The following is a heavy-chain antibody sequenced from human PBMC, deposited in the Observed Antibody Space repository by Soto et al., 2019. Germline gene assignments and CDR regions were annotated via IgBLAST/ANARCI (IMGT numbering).Heavy chain of an antibody. D-gene: IGHD6-13*01. CDR3: AADATAWQQMMPSDY. J-gene: IGHJ4*02. CDR2: IAVGSGYT. Sequence: GASVKVSCKASGFTFTSSAFQWVRQARGQRLEWIGWIAVGSGYTNYAQRFQDRVTLTRDMSTATTYMELSRLTSEDTAIYYCAADATAWQQMMPSDYWGQGTLVTVSS. V-gene: IGHV1-58*01. CDR1: GFTFTSSA.